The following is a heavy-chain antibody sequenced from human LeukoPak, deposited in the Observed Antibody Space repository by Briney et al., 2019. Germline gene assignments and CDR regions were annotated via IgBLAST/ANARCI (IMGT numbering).Heavy chain of an antibody. CDR2: IYHSGST. CDR3: ARPQKSGLLPYYFDY. Sequence: SETLSLTCAVSGYSISSGYYWGWIRQPPGKGLEWIGSIYHSGSTYYNPYLKSRVTISVDTSKNQFSLKLSSVTAADTAVYYCARPQKSGLLPYYFDYWGQGTLVTVSS. V-gene: IGHV4-38-2*01. J-gene: IGHJ4*02. D-gene: IGHD3-10*01. CDR1: GYSISSGYY.